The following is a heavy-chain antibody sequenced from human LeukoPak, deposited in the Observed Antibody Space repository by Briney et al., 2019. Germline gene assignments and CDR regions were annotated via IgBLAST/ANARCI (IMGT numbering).Heavy chain of an antibody. D-gene: IGHD5-12*01. CDR1: GFPVSSNY. CDR3: ATDGYHYFDY. J-gene: IGHJ4*02. V-gene: IGHV3-53*01. CDR2: IYNDGTRT. Sequence: GGSLILSCAASGFPVSSNYMSWVRQAPGKGLEWVSLIYNDGTRTYYADSVKGRFTISRDTSSGTVYLQMDSLRPEDTAVYYCATDGYHYFDYWGQGTLVTVSS.